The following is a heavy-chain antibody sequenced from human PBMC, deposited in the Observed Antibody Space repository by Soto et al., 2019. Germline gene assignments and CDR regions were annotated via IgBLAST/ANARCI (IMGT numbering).Heavy chain of an antibody. D-gene: IGHD3-22*01. CDR3: ARSTWGSGYYRFDY. CDR1: GGSVSSGSYY. Sequence: SETLSLTCTVSGGSVSSGSYYWSWIRQPPGKGLEWIGYIYYSGSTNYNPSLKSRVTISVDTSKNQFSLKLSSVTAADTAVYYCARSTWGSGYYRFDYWGQGTLVTVSS. CDR2: IYYSGST. V-gene: IGHV4-61*01. J-gene: IGHJ4*02.